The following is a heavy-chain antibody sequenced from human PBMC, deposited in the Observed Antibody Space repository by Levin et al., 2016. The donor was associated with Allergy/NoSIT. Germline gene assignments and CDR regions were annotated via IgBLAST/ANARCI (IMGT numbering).Heavy chain of an antibody. CDR2: VSSDNEYT. Sequence: GESLKISCTASGFIFRDYYMSWLRQAPGEGLEWISYVSSDNEYTSYAGFVKGRFTISRDNARNTVYLQMNSLRVEDTAVYYCATAGKMIRGTFAYWGQGAQVIVSS. V-gene: IGHV3-11*05. D-gene: IGHD3-10*01. CDR3: ATAGKMIRGTFAY. CDR1: GFIFRDYY. J-gene: IGHJ4*02.